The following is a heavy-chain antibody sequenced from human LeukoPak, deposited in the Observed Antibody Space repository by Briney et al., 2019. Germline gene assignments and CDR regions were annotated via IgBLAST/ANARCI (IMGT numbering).Heavy chain of an antibody. J-gene: IGHJ4*02. CDR3: ARGGTPGYSSSRIDY. CDR2: IYSAGNT. Sequence: GGSLRLSCVASGFTVSSNYMSWVRQAPGKGLEWVSVIYSAGNTYYADSVKGRFTISRHNSKNTLYLQMNSLRVEDTAVYYCARGGTPGYSSSRIDYWGQGTLVTVSS. V-gene: IGHV3-53*04. CDR1: GFTVSSNY. D-gene: IGHD6-13*01.